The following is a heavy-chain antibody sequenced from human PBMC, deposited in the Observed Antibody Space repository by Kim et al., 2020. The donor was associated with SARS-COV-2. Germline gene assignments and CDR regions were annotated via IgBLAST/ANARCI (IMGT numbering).Heavy chain of an antibody. CDR3: ARDWEVRGVSPYGMDV. D-gene: IGHD3-10*01. J-gene: IGHJ6*02. CDR1: GYTFTSYG. CDR2: ISAYNGNT. Sequence: ASVKVSCKASGYTFTSYGISWVRQAPGQGLEWMGWISAYNGNTNYAQKLQGRVTMTTDTSTSTAYMELRSLRSDDTAVYYCARDWEVRGVSPYGMDVWGQGTTVTVSS. V-gene: IGHV1-18*01.